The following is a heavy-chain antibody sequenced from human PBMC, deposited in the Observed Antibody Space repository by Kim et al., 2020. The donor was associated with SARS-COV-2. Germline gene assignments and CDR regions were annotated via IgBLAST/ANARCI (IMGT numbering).Heavy chain of an antibody. CDR3: ARDRAGIVVVPAVYGMDV. V-gene: IGHV1-3*01. J-gene: IGHJ6*02. D-gene: IGHD2-2*01. Sequence: GRVTLTRDTSASTAYMELSSLRSEDTAVYYCARDRAGIVVVPAVYGMDVWGQGTTVTVSS.